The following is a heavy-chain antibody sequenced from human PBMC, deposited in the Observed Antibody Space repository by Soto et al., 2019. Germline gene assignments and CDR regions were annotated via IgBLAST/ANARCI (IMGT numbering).Heavy chain of an antibody. J-gene: IGHJ3*02. D-gene: IGHD2-15*01. CDR3: ARYRGGNRRANDAFDI. V-gene: IGHV1-69*02. CDR2: IIPILGIA. CDR1: GGTFSSYT. Sequence: QVQLVQSGAEVKKPGSSVKVSCKASGGTFSSYTISWVRQAPGQGLEWMGRIIPILGIANYAQKFQGRVTITADKSTSTAYMELSSLRSEDTAVYYCARYRGGNRRANDAFDIWGQGTMVTVSS.